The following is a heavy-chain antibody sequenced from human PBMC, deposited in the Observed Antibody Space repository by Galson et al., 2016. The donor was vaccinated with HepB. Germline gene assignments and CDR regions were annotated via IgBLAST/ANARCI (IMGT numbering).Heavy chain of an antibody. Sequence: SLRLSCAASGFTFNTYSMNWVRQAPGKGLEWVSRTTGTNTYTYYADSVKGRFTISRDNAKNSLYLQMNSLRAEDTAVYYCARDKSVFGAIDYWGQGTLVTVSS. D-gene: IGHD3-10*01. CDR3: ARDKSVFGAIDY. J-gene: IGHJ4*02. CDR1: GFTFNTYS. V-gene: IGHV3-21*01. CDR2: TTGTNTYT.